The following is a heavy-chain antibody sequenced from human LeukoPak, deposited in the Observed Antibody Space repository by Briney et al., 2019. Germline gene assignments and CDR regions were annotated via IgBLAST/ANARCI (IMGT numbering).Heavy chain of an antibody. CDR2: ISYDGSNK. Sequence: GGSLRLSCAASGFTFNSYGMHWVRQAPGKGLEWVAVISYDGSNKYYADSVKGRFTISRDNSKNTLYLQMNSLRAEDTAVYYCARGYYDFWSGRDAAFDIWGQGTMVTVSS. J-gene: IGHJ3*02. D-gene: IGHD3-3*01. CDR1: GFTFNSYG. V-gene: IGHV3-30*03. CDR3: ARGYYDFWSGRDAAFDI.